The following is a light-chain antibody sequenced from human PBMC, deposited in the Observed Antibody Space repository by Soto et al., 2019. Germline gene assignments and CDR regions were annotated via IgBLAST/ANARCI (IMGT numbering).Light chain of an antibody. J-gene: IGKJ5*01. CDR2: GAS. CDR3: QQSYSSPPIT. Sequence: DIQMTQSPSSLSASVGDRITITCRASQSIDTYLNWYQQKPGTAPKLLIYGASSLKSGVPSRFSGSGSGTDFTLTISNLQPEDFATYYCQQSYSSPPITFGQGKRLEIK. V-gene: IGKV1-39*01. CDR1: QSIDTY.